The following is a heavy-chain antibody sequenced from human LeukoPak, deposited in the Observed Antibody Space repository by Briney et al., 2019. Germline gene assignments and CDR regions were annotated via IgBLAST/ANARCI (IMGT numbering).Heavy chain of an antibody. D-gene: IGHD6-19*01. CDR2: INPNSGGT. V-gene: IGHV1-2*06. CDR1: GYTFTGYY. J-gene: IGHJ4*02. Sequence: ASVKVSCKASGYTFTGYYMHWVRQAPGQGLEWVGRINPNSGGTNYAQKFQGRVTMTRDTSISTAYMELSRLRSDDTAVYYCARSGYSSGWYVDYWGQGTLVTVSS. CDR3: ARSGYSSGWYVDY.